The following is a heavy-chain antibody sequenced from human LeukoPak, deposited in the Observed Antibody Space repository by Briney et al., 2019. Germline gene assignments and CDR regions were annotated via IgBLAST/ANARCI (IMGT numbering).Heavy chain of an antibody. CDR3: ARGPIAVLRYFDWMFDY. D-gene: IGHD3-9*01. V-gene: IGHV3-7*01. Sequence: GGSLRLSCAASGFTFSRYTTSWGRQAPGKGLEWEAYIKQDGMEKYYVASVRGRFTISRDTAKNSLYLQMNSLRAEDTAVYCCARGPIAVLRYFDWMFDYWGQGTLVTVSS. CDR1: GFTFSRYT. CDR2: IKQDGMEK. J-gene: IGHJ4*02.